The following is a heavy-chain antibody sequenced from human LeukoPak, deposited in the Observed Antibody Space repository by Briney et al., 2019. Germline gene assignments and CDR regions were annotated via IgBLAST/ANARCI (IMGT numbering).Heavy chain of an antibody. CDR1: GGTFSSYA. Sequence: SVKVSCKASGGTFSSYAISWVRQAPGQGLEWMGGIIPIFGTANYAQKFQGRVTITAGESTSTAYVELSSLRSEDTAVYYCARVGQRTVTLDYWGQGTLVTVSS. J-gene: IGHJ4*02. CDR2: IIPIFGTA. CDR3: ARVGQRTVTLDY. V-gene: IGHV1-69*13. D-gene: IGHD4-17*01.